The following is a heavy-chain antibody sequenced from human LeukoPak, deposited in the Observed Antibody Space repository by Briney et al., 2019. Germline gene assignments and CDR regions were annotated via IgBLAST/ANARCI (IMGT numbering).Heavy chain of an antibody. D-gene: IGHD2-15*01. CDR1: GYTLTELS. CDR3: ATLVVVAATTNWFDP. J-gene: IGHJ5*02. V-gene: IGHV1-24*01. CDR2: FDPEDGET. Sequence: GASVKVSCKVSGYTLTELSMHWVRQAPGKGLEWMGGFDPEDGETIYAQKFQGRVTMTEDTSTDTAYMELSSLRSEDTAVYYCATLVVVAATTNWFDPWGQGTLVTVSS.